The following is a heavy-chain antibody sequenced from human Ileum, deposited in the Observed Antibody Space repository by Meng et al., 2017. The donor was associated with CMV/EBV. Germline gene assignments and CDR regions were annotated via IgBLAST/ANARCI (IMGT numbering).Heavy chain of an antibody. CDR1: VSSTSAA. CDR3: ARVGYSGDYVKGMFDP. D-gene: IGHD4-17*01. CDR2: TYYKSKWYN. J-gene: IGHJ5*02. Sequence: VSSTSAAWNWIRQSPARGLGWLGRTYYKSKWYNDYAVSVRSRITINPDTSKNQFSLHLNSVTPDDTAVYYCARVGYSGDYVKGMFDPWGQGTLVTVSS. V-gene: IGHV6-1*01.